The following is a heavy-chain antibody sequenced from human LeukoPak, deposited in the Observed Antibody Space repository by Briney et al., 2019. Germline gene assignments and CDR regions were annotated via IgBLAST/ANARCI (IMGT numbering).Heavy chain of an antibody. CDR2: IYYSWGN. D-gene: IGHD6-19*01. CDR1: GGSHRSYY. J-gene: IGHJ3*02. Sequence: PAETLSLTRTFSGGSHRSYYWSWIRQPPGKGREWIGYIYYSWGNNYNPALKGRVTISVDTSKDQFSLKLSSVTAADTAVYYCASYSSGWYRDAFDIGGQGTMVTVP. V-gene: IGHV4-59*08. CDR3: ASYSSGWYRDAFDI.